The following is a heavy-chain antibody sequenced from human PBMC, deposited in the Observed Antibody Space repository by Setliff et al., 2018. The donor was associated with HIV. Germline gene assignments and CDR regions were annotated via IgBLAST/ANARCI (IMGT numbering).Heavy chain of an antibody. CDR3: AKGGHYSHFDY. CDR2: INWNGGST. V-gene: IGHV3-20*04. D-gene: IGHD2-21*01. CDR1: RFTFDDYA. Sequence: RAGGSLRLSCAASRFTFDDYAMSWVRQAPGKGLEWVSGINWNGGSTGYADSVKGRFTISRDNSKNTFYLQMNSLRAEDTAVYYCAKGGHYSHFDYWGQGSQVTVSS. J-gene: IGHJ4*02.